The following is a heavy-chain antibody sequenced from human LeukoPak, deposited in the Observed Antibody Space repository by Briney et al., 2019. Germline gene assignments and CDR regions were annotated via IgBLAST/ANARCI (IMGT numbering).Heavy chain of an antibody. CDR1: GFTFSSYA. CDR3: AKQGPEQDRWYDFLDYFDY. V-gene: IGHV3-23*01. J-gene: IGHJ4*02. CDR2: ISGSGGST. Sequence: GGSLRLSCAASGFTFSSYAMSWVRQAPGKGLEWVSAISGSGGSTYYADSVKGRFTISRDNSKNTLYLQMNSLRAEDTAVYYCAKQGPEQDRWYDFLDYFDYWGQGTLVTVSS. D-gene: IGHD3/OR15-3a*01.